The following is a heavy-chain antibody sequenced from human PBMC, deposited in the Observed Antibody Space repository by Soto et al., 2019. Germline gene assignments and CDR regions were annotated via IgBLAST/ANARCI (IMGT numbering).Heavy chain of an antibody. CDR2: ISYDGSNK. CDR1: GFTFSSYA. J-gene: IGHJ4*02. Sequence: QVQLVESGGGVVQPGRSLRLSCAASGFTFSSYAMHWVRQAPGKGLEWVAVISYDGSNKYYADSVKGRFTISRDNSKNPVYLQMNSRRAEDTAVYYCARDGGCGGDCLYSAYWGQGTLVTVPS. V-gene: IGHV3-30-3*01. CDR3: ARDGGCGGDCLYSAY. D-gene: IGHD2-21*02.